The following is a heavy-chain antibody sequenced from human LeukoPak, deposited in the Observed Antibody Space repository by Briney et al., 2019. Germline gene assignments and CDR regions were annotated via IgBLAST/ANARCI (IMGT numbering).Heavy chain of an antibody. J-gene: IGHJ4*02. D-gene: IGHD5-12*01. CDR2: IKEDGSDK. Sequence: GGSLRLSCAASGFTFSTYWMKWVRRAPGKGLEWVASIKEDGSDKYYVDSVKGRFSISGDNAKNSLYLQMNSLRTEDTAVYYCAKGGHFNFDYWGQGTLVTVSS. CDR1: GFTFSTYW. V-gene: IGHV3-7*01. CDR3: AKGGHFNFDY.